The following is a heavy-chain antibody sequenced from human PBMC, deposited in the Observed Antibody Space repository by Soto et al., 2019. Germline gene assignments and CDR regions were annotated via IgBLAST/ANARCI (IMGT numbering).Heavy chain of an antibody. Sequence: SETLSLTCAVYGGSFSGYYWSWIRQPPGKGLEWIGEINHSGSTNYNPSLKSRVTISVDTSKNQFSLKLSSVTAADTAVYYCAKYGSGSYYGMDLWGQGTKVTVSS. D-gene: IGHD3-10*01. V-gene: IGHV4-34*01. CDR2: INHSGST. J-gene: IGHJ6*02. CDR3: AKYGSGSYYGMDL. CDR1: GGSFSGYY.